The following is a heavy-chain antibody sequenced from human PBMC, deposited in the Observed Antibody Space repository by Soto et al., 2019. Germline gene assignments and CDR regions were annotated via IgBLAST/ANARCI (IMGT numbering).Heavy chain of an antibody. J-gene: IGHJ6*02. CDR3: ARRDGLLVRGASGWGFCMDV. Sequence: QLQLQESGPGLVMPSETLSLTCTVSGGSISTRGYYWVWIRQPPGKGLEWVGSAYYGGSAYYQPCLESRVTISVDTSKYPFSLRLSSVTAADTAVYYCARRDGLLVRGASGWGFCMDVWGQGTTVTVSS. D-gene: IGHD1-26*01. CDR1: GGSISTRGYY. CDR2: AYYGGSA. V-gene: IGHV4-39*01.